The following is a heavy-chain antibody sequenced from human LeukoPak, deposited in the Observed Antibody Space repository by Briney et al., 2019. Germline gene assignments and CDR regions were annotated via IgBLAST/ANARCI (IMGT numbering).Heavy chain of an antibody. D-gene: IGHD2-2*01. J-gene: IGHJ6*03. V-gene: IGHV1-69*13. CDR2: IIPIFGTA. CDR1: GGTFSSYA. CDR3: ARTARNPLKYQLLWEDYYYYMDV. Sequence: ASVKVSCKASGGTFSSYAISWVRQAPGQGLEWMGGIIPIFGTANYAQKFQGRVTITADESTSTAYMELSSLRSEDTAVYYCARTARNPLKYQLLWEDYYYYMDVWGKGTTVTISS.